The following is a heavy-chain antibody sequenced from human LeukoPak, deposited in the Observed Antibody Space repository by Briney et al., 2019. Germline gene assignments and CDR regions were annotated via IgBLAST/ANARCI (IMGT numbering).Heavy chain of an antibody. Sequence: ASVKVSCKASGYTFTSYDINWVRQATGQGLEWMGWMNPNSGNTGYAQKFQGRVTMTRNTSISTAYMELSSLRSEDTAVYYCVRRMVRGNWFDPWGQGTLVTVPS. D-gene: IGHD3-10*01. CDR2: MNPNSGNT. V-gene: IGHV1-8*01. CDR1: GYTFTSYD. CDR3: VRRMVRGNWFDP. J-gene: IGHJ5*02.